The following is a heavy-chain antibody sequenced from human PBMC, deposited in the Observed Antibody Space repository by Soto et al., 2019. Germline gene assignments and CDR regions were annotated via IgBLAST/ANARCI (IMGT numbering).Heavy chain of an antibody. CDR1: WASISSGGYS. V-gene: IGHV4-30-2*01. J-gene: IGHJ4*02. CDR2: IYHSRST. Sequence: PLQPPSLTRAVAWASISSGGYSCSCIPQPAWKGMECVGYIYHSRSTYYNPSLKSRVTIAVDRSKTQFHLKLSSVTVADTAVYFCDSSANTVTTLDYWGQGTLVTVSS. D-gene: IGHD1-1*01. CDR3: DSSANTVTTLDY.